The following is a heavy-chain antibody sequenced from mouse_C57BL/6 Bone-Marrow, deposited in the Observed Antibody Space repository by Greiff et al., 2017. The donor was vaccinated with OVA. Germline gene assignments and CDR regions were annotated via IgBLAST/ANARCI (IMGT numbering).Heavy chain of an antibody. CDR1: GFNIKDDY. D-gene: IGHD1-1*02. V-gene: IGHV14-4*01. J-gene: IGHJ2*01. CDR2: IDPENGDT. CDR3: TTSGNYSGY. Sequence: VQLKQSGAELVRPGASVKLSCTASGFNIKDDYMHWVKQRPEQGLEWIGWIDPENGDTEYASKFQGKATITADTSSNTAYLQLSSLTSEDTAVYYCTTSGNYSGYWGQGTTLTVSS.